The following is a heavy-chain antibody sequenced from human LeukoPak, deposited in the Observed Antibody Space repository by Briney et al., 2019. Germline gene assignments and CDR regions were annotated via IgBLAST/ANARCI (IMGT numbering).Heavy chain of an antibody. D-gene: IGHD3-10*01. CDR1: GFTVSSNY. V-gene: IGHV3-66*01. J-gene: IGHJ6*02. CDR2: IYSGGST. Sequence: GGSLRLSCAASGFTVSSNYMSWVRQAPGKGLEWVSVIYSGGSTYYADSVKGRFTISRDNSKNTLYLQMNSLRAEDTAVYFCARVQPPYYYGMDVWGQGTTVTVSS. CDR3: ARVQPPYYYGMDV.